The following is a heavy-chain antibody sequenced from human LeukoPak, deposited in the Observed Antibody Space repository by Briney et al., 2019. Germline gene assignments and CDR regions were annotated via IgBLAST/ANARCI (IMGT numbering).Heavy chain of an antibody. CDR1: GFTFSSYG. V-gene: IGHV3-30*18. CDR3: AKVLSEPDFDY. J-gene: IGHJ4*02. Sequence: GGSLRLSCAASGFTFSSYGMHWVRQAPGKGLEWVAVISYDGSNKYYADSVKGRFTISRDNSKNTLYLQMNSLRADDTAVYYCAKVLSEPDFDYWGQGTLVTVSS. D-gene: IGHD1-26*01. CDR2: ISYDGSNK.